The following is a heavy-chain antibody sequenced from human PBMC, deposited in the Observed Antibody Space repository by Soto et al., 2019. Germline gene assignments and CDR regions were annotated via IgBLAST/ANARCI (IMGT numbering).Heavy chain of an antibody. CDR1: GFTFSSYA. CDR2: ISVTGDT. V-gene: IGHV3-23*01. J-gene: IGHJ4*02. CDR3: AKSLSMATSFDY. D-gene: IGHD2-21*01. Sequence: EGQLLESGGGLVQPGGSLRLSCAASGFTFSSYAMNWVRQVPGKGPEWVSHISVTGDTYYADSVEGRFTISRDNSKNTLLLQMNSLRAEDTAVYYCAKSLSMATSFDYWGQGTPVTVSS.